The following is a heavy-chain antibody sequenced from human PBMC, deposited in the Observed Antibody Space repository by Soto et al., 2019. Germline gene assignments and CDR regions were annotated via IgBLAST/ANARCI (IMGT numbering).Heavy chain of an antibody. CDR2: IYYSGGT. Sequence: QMQLQESGPELVKPSQTLSLICTVSGYSMTSGGYYWSWIRHLPGKGLEWIVYIYYSGGTQFNPSLKIRVSMSVDTSKNQFSLRLSSVTAADTAVYYCATLLGSHQHYYFGIDVWGQGTTVTVSS. CDR1: GYSMTSGGYY. D-gene: IGHD2-2*01. V-gene: IGHV4-31*03. CDR3: ATLLGSHQHYYFGIDV. J-gene: IGHJ6*02.